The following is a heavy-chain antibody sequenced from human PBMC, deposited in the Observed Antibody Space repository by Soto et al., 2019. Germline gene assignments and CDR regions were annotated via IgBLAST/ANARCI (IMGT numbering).Heavy chain of an antibody. Sequence: PTETRSLTCTVSGDPITSYFWSWIRQPAGKGLEWIGHMFPGGTTSHNSSLKSRVSMSIDTSKNQFSLTLTSVTAADTAVYYCARTLSGFTYGSRQFYFDYWGQGTLVTVSS. J-gene: IGHJ4*02. V-gene: IGHV4-4*07. CDR1: GDPITSYF. D-gene: IGHD3-10*01. CDR2: MFPGGTT. CDR3: ARTLSGFTYGSRQFYFDY.